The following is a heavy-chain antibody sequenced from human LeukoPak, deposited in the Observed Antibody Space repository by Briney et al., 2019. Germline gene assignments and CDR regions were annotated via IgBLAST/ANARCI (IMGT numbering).Heavy chain of an antibody. CDR3: ATFTVAGSGGQEGWFDP. D-gene: IGHD6-19*01. CDR2: INHSGST. V-gene: IGHV4-34*01. Sequence: PSETLSLTCAVYGGSFSGYYWNWIRQPPGKGLEWIGEINHSGSTNYNPSLKSRVTISVDTSKNQFSLKLSSVTAADTAVYYCATFTVAGSGGQEGWFDPWGQGTLVTVSS. J-gene: IGHJ5*02. CDR1: GGSFSGYY.